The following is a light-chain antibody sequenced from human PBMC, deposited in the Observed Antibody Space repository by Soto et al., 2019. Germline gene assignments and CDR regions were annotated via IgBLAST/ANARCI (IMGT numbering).Light chain of an antibody. Sequence: EIVLTQSPGTLSLSPGDRATLSCRASQSVIGTYLAWYQQKPGQPPRLLIYGESIRATGIQDRFSGSGSGTDFTLTISRLEPEDFAVYYCQQYGSPLWTFGQGTKVEI. CDR1: QSVIGTY. V-gene: IGKV3-20*01. CDR3: QQYGSPLWT. CDR2: GES. J-gene: IGKJ1*01.